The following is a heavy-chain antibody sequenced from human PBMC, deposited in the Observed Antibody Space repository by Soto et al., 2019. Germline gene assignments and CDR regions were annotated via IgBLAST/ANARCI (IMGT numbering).Heavy chain of an antibody. CDR2: ISASGGAT. J-gene: IGHJ4*02. V-gene: IGHV3-23*01. CDR3: AKDLSWERRNFFDS. Sequence: EVQLLESGGGLVQPGGSLRLSCAASGFTFNNYAMSWVRQAPGKGLEWVSAISASGGATYSAGSVKDRFTISRDNSKNTLYLQMNSLRAGDTAIYYCAKDLSWERRNFFDSWGQGILVTVSS. D-gene: IGHD1-1*01. CDR1: GFTFNNYA.